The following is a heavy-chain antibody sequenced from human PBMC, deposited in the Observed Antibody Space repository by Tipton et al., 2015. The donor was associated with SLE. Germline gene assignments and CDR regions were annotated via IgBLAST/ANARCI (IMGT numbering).Heavy chain of an antibody. CDR2: VFYSGNT. J-gene: IGHJ3*02. CDR1: GGSISTTDHY. CDR3: ARESDAFDI. V-gene: IGHV4-39*07. Sequence: TLSLTCSVSGGSISTTDHYWGWIRQPPGKGLEWIGSVFYSGNTYYNESLQSRVTISIDTSKNHFSLKLYSVTAADTAVCYCARESDAFDIWGQGTMVTVSS.